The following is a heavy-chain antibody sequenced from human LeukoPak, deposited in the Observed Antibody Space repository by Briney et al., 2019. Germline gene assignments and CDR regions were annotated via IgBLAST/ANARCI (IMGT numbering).Heavy chain of an antibody. CDR1: GGSISSSSYY. Sequence: PSETLSLTCAVSGGSISSSSYYWGWIRQPPGKGLEWIGSIYYSGSTYYNPSLKSRVTISVDTSKNQFSLKLSSVTAADTAVYYCARALRLSGWYPWFDPWGQGTLVTVSS. CDR3: ARALRLSGWYPWFDP. D-gene: IGHD6-19*01. J-gene: IGHJ5*02. CDR2: IYYSGST. V-gene: IGHV4-39*01.